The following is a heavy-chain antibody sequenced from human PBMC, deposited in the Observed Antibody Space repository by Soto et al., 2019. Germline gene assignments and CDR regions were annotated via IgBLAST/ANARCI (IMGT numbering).Heavy chain of an antibody. CDR2: ISGYNGDT. V-gene: IGHV1-18*01. D-gene: IGHD5-18*01. CDR3: ARDKGYGFGWSSSSGMDV. J-gene: IGHJ6*02. Sequence: QVQLVQSGAEVKKPGSSVKVSCKASGGTFSSYAISWVRQAPGQGLEWMGGISGYNGDTNSAHKFQGRVTMTIDTSTTTAYMEVRSLTSDDTAVYYCARDKGYGFGWSSSSGMDVWGQGAAVTVSS. CDR1: GGTFSSYA.